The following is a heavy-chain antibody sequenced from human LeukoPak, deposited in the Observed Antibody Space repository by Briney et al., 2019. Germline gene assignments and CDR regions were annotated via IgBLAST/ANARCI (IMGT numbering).Heavy chain of an antibody. D-gene: IGHD6-25*01. Sequence: GGSLRLSCAVSGFTASGNYMSWVRQAPGKGLEWVSLIYSGGTTYYADSVKGRFTISRDNSKNTLYLQMNSLRVEDTGIYYCARDEIPSGTWGQGTMVIVSS. V-gene: IGHV3-53*01. CDR3: ARDEIPSGT. CDR1: GFTASGNY. J-gene: IGHJ3*01. CDR2: IYSGGTT.